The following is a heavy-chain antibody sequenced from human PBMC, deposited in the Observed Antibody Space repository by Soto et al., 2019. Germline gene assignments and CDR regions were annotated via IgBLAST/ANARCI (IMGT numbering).Heavy chain of an antibody. V-gene: IGHV1-69*08. CDR2: IIPILGIA. CDR3: ARDLRLGELSLFDD. J-gene: IGHJ4*02. CDR1: GGTFSSYT. D-gene: IGHD3-16*02. Sequence: QVQLVQSGAEVKKPGSSVKVSCKASGGTFSSYTISWVRQAPGQGLEWMGRIIPILGIANYAQKFQGRVTITADKSTSTAYMELSGLSSGDMAGYYGARDLRLGELSLFDDWGQGTLVTVSS.